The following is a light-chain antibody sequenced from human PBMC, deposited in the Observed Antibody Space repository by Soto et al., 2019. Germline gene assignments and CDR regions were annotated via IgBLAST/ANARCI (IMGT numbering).Light chain of an antibody. CDR2: AAS. V-gene: IGKV1-9*01. J-gene: IGKJ3*01. Sequence: DIQLTQSPSFLSASVGDRVTITCRASQGISSYLAWYQQKPGKAPKLLIYAASTLQSGVPSRFSGSGSGTEFTLPISSLQPEDFATYYCQQLNSYLGTFGPGTKVDIK. CDR3: QQLNSYLGT. CDR1: QGISSY.